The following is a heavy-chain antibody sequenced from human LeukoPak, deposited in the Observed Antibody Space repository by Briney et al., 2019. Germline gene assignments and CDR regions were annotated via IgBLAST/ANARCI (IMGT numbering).Heavy chain of an antibody. CDR2: IYYSGST. CDR1: GGAISSLSSY. Sequence: SETLSLTCAVSGGAISSLSSYWGWIRQPPGKGLEWIGYIYYSGSTYYNPSLKSRVTISVDTSKNQFSLKLSSVTAADTAVYYCARDPGRRVGASYFDYWGQGTLVTVSS. D-gene: IGHD1-26*01. J-gene: IGHJ4*02. V-gene: IGHV4-30-4*08. CDR3: ARDPGRRVGASYFDY.